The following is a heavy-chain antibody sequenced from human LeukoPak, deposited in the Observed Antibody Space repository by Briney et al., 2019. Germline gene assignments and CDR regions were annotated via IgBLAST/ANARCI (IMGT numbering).Heavy chain of an antibody. CDR2: IIPVFDTA. J-gene: IGHJ4*02. CDR1: GDTFSNYD. CDR3: ALSGEKHLVYFAF. D-gene: IGHD3-16*01. Sequence: ASVKVSCKASGDTFSNYDVTWVRQAPGQGLEWMGRIIPVFDTAKYAQNFQGRVTMTTDESSSTAYMELYSLRSEDTAVYYCALSGEKHLVYFAFGGQGPLVTVSS. V-gene: IGHV1-69*05.